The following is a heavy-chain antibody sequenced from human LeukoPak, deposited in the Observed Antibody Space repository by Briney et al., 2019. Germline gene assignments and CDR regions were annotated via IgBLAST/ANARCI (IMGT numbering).Heavy chain of an antibody. CDR3: VKSGGDFYIDA. CDR2: VSWNRDII. Sequence: PGGSLRLSCAASGFIFHDFARHWVRQAPGKGLEWVSSVSWNRDIINYADSVRGRFTVSRDNDQNSLYLEMNNLRPDDTALYYCVKSGGDFYIDASGKGTTVIVSS. J-gene: IGHJ6*03. CDR1: GFIFHDFA. V-gene: IGHV3-9*01. D-gene: IGHD3-16*01.